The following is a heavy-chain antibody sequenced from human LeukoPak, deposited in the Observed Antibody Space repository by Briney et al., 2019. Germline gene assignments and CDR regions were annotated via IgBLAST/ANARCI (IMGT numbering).Heavy chain of an antibody. CDR3: AKEGRSGYYYFDY. Sequence: GGSLRLSCAASGFTFSSYGMHWVRQAPGKGLEWVAAMSYDGSNKYYADSVKGRFTLSGDNSKNTLYLQMNGLRAEDTALYFCAKEGRSGYYYFDYWGQGTLVTVSS. J-gene: IGHJ4*02. V-gene: IGHV3-30*18. CDR1: GFTFSSYG. CDR2: MSYDGSNK. D-gene: IGHD3-3*01.